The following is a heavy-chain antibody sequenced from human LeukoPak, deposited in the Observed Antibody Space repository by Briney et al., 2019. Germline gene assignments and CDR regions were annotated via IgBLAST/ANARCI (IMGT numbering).Heavy chain of an antibody. CDR1: GDSVSSNSAA. D-gene: IGHD6-19*01. V-gene: IGHV6-1*01. J-gene: IGHJ5*02. CDR2: TYYRSKWYN. CDR3: ARDRDSAVADNWFDP. Sequence: SQTLSLTCAISGDSVSSNSAAWNWIRQSPSRGLEWLGRTYYRSKWYNDYAVSVKSRITNDPDTSKNQFSLQLNSVTPEDTAVYYCARDRDSAVADNWFDPWGQGTLVTVSS.